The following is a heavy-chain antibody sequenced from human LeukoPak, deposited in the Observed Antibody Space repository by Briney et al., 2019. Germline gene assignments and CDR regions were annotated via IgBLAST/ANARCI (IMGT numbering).Heavy chain of an antibody. V-gene: IGHV4-59*01. CDR1: GGSFSGYY. D-gene: IGHD3-3*01. Sequence: PSETLSLTCAVYGGSFSGYYWSWIRQPPGKGLEWIGYIYYSGSTNYNPSLKSRVTISVDTSKNQFSLKLSSVTAADTAVYYCARGLALWSGYSIDYWGQGTLVTVSS. CDR3: ARGLALWSGYSIDY. J-gene: IGHJ4*02. CDR2: IYYSGST.